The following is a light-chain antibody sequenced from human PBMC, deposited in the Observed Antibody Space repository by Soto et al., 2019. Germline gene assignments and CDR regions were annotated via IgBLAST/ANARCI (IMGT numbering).Light chain of an antibody. J-gene: IGKJ1*01. CDR3: QHYGNSLWT. CDR2: GAS. CDR1: QTVSSNY. V-gene: IGKV3-20*01. Sequence: ENVLTQSPDTLSLSPGEGATLSCRASQTVSSNYLAWYQHRPGQAPKLIIHGASYTAPGIPDRFSGSGSGAEFTLTISRLEPEDFAVYFCQHYGNSLWTFGQGTKVEIK.